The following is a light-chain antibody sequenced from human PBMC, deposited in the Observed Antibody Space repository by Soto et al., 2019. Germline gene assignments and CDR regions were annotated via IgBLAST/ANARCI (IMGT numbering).Light chain of an antibody. CDR2: GAS. Sequence: EIVMTQSPATLSVSPGGRATLSCRASQSISSNLAWYQQKPGQAPRLLIYGASTRATAIPARFSGSGSGTEFTVTISSLQSEDFAVYYCQQYDNWPRTFGQGTKVEI. J-gene: IGKJ1*01. V-gene: IGKV3-15*01. CDR1: QSISSN. CDR3: QQYDNWPRT.